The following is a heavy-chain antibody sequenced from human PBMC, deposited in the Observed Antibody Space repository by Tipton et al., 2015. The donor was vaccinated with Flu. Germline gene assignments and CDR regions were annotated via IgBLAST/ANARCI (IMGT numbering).Heavy chain of an antibody. CDR1: GGTFSSYA. CDR3: ARQIYTSGELDYDYYYMDV. CDR2: ISPMFGTA. J-gene: IGHJ6*03. V-gene: IGHV1-69*01. Sequence: QLVQSGGEVKKPGSSVKVSCKASGGTFSSYALNWVRQAPGQGLEWMGGISPMFGTANYAQKFQGRVTINADESTSTAYMELSSLRSEDTAVYYCARQIYTSGELDYDYYYMDVWGKGTTVTVSS. D-gene: IGHD6-25*01.